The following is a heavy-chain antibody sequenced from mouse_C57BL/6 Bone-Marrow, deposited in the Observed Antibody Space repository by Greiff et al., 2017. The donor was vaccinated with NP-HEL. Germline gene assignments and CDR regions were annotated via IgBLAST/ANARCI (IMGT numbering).Heavy chain of an antibody. Sequence: QVQLQQSGAELARPGASVKMSCKASGYTFTSYTMHWVKQRPGQGLEWIGYINPSSGYTKYNQKFKDKATLTADKSSSTAYMQLSSLTSEDSAVYYCARTQTYYYGSSDWYFDVWGTGTTVTVSS. V-gene: IGHV1-4*01. J-gene: IGHJ1*03. CDR1: GYTFTSYT. D-gene: IGHD1-1*01. CDR2: INPSSGYT. CDR3: ARTQTYYYGSSDWYFDV.